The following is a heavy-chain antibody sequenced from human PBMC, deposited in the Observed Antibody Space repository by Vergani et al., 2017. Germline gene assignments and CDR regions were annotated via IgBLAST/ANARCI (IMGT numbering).Heavy chain of an antibody. Sequence: EVQVLESGGNLVQPGGSLRLSCAASGFTFTNFAMTWVRQAPGEGLEWVSVISGSGGFTYYADSVKGRFTISRDNSKNTMFLQMNNLRAEDTAVYYCAKDNVPGYYDSSGYCDYWVQGTLVTVSS. CDR3: AKDNVPGYYDSSGYCDY. CDR2: ISGSGGFT. CDR1: GFTFTNFA. D-gene: IGHD3-22*01. V-gene: IGHV3-23*01. J-gene: IGHJ4*02.